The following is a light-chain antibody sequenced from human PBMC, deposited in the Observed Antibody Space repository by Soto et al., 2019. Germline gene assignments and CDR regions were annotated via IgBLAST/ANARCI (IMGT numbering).Light chain of an antibody. V-gene: IGLV2-14*01. J-gene: IGLJ1*01. CDR2: DVS. CDR3: CSYTTSNTRQIV. CDR1: SSDVGGYNY. Sequence: QAVLTQPASVSGSPGQSITISCTGTSSDVGGYNYVSWYQQHPGKAPKFMIYDVSNRPSGVSNRFSGSKSGNTASLTISGLQAEDEDEYYCCSYTTSNTRQIVFGTGTKVTVL.